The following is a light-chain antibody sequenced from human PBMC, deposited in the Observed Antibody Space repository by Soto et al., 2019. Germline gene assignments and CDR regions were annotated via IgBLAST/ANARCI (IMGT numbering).Light chain of an antibody. CDR1: SSDVGGYNY. CDR2: EVS. V-gene: IGLV2-14*01. J-gene: IGLJ1*01. Sequence: PASVSGSPGQAITISCTGTSSDVGGYNYVSWYQQHPGKAPKLMIYEVSNRPSGVSDRFSGSKSGNTASLTISGLQAEDEADYYCTSYTSSSTPGFGTGTKVTVL. CDR3: TSYTSSSTPG.